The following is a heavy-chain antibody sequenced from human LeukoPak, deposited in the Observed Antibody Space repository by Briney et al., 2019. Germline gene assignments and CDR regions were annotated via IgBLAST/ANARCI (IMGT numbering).Heavy chain of an antibody. CDR3: ARALITMIQPSLWLDY. Sequence: GASVKVSCKASGYTFTSYGISWVRQAPGQGLEWMGWISAYNGNTNYAQKLQGRVTMTTDTSTSTAYMELRSLRSDDTVVYYCARALITMIQPSLWLDYWGQGTLVTVSS. V-gene: IGHV1-18*04. CDR1: GYTFTSYG. D-gene: IGHD3-22*01. CDR2: ISAYNGNT. J-gene: IGHJ4*02.